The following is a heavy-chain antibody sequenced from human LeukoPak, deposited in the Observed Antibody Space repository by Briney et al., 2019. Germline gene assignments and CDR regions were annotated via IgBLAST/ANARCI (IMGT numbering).Heavy chain of an antibody. CDR3: ARGFRAIAARPSWRPFDY. CDR1: GFTFSDYY. J-gene: IGHJ4*02. D-gene: IGHD6-6*01. Sequence: GGSLRLSCAASGFTFSDYYMSWIRQAPGKGLEWVSYISSSGSTIYYADSVKGRFTISRDNAKNSLYLQMNSLRAEDTAVYYCARGFRAIAARPSWRPFDYWGQGTLVTVSS. CDR2: ISSSGSTI. V-gene: IGHV3-11*04.